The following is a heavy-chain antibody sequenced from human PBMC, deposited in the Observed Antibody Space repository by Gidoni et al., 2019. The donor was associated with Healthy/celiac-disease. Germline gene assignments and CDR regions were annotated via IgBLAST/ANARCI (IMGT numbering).Heavy chain of an antibody. Sequence: QMQLVQSAADVNKPGASAKVSFPASVLSFPCYYLHWVRQAPGQGLEWMGWINPNSGGTNYAQKFQGRVTMTRDTTISTAYMELSRLRSDDTAVDYCARDRGYDDSSGEPGDDWGQGTLVTVSS. CDR3: ARDRGYDDSSGEPGDD. D-gene: IGHD3-22*01. J-gene: IGHJ4*02. CDR1: VLSFPCYY. CDR2: INPNSGGT. V-gene: IGHV1-2*02.